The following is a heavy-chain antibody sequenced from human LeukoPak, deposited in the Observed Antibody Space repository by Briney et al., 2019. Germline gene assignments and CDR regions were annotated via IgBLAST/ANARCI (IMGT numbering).Heavy chain of an antibody. CDR1: GFTFSSDA. D-gene: IGHD2-2*01. CDR2: ISGSGGST. Sequence: GGSLRVSCAASGFTFSSDAMSCVRQAPGKGLEWVSAISGSGGSTYYADSVKGRFTISRDNSKNTLYLQMNSLRAEDTAVYYCATSIVVVPAAAFEIWGQGTMVTASS. J-gene: IGHJ3*02. CDR3: ATSIVVVPAAAFEI. V-gene: IGHV3-23*01.